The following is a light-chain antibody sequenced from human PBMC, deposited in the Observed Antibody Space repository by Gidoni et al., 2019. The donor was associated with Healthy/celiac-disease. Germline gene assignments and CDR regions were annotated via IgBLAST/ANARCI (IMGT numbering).Light chain of an antibody. CDR3: QVWDTTTDRMV. V-gene: IGLV3-21*03. Sequence: SYVLTQPPSVSLAPGTTATIACGGDHLGDKSVNWYQQKSGRAPVLVVYGDRGRPSGIPEGFSGSLSANTATLTISRVEVGDAADYYCQVWDTTTDRMVFGGGTKLTVL. CDR2: GDR. J-gene: IGLJ3*02. CDR1: HLGDKS.